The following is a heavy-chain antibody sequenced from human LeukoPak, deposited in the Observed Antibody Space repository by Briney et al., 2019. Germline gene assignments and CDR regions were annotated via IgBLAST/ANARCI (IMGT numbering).Heavy chain of an antibody. Sequence: GGSLRLSCAASGFTFSSYWMNWVRQAPGEGLEWVANIKQDGSEKYYVDSVKGRFTISRDNAKDSLYLQMNSLRAEDTAVYYCARGMSTGDYWGQGTLVTVSS. CDR2: IKQDGSEK. J-gene: IGHJ4*02. CDR3: ARGMSTGDY. V-gene: IGHV3-7*04. CDR1: GFTFSSYW. D-gene: IGHD4-17*01.